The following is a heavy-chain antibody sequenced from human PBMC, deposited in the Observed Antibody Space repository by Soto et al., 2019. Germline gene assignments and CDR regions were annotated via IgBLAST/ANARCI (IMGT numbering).Heavy chain of an antibody. CDR3: AVTTTVTRVDYFEY. J-gene: IGHJ4*02. V-gene: IGHV4-31*03. CDR2: IYYSGST. CDR1: GGSISSGGYY. Sequence: QVQLQESCPGLVKPSQTLSLTCTVSGGSISSGGYYWSWIRQHPGKGLEWIGYIYYSGSTYYNPSLKSRDTISIDTSKNQFSLKLSTVTAADTAEYYCAVTTTVTRVDYFEYWGQGTLVNVSS. D-gene: IGHD4-17*01.